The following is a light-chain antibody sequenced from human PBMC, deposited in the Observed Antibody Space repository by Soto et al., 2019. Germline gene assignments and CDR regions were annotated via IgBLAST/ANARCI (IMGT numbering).Light chain of an antibody. J-gene: IGLJ2*01. V-gene: IGLV2-14*01. Sequence: QSVLTQPASVSGSPGQSITISCTGTSSDVGGYNYVSWYQQHPGKAPKLMIYEVSNRPSGFSNRFSGSKSGNTASLTISGLQAEDEADYYCSSYTSSSTLVVFGGGTKVTVL. CDR2: EVS. CDR3: SSYTSSSTLVV. CDR1: SSDVGGYNY.